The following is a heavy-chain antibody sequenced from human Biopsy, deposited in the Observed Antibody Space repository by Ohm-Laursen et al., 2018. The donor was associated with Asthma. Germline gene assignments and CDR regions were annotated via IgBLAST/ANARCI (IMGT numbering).Heavy chain of an antibody. CDR2: IYYSGST. Sequence: SDTLSLTCTVSGGSINIGDYYWSWIRQHPGKGLEWIGYIYYSGSTYYNPPLKSRVSILIDTSKNQFSLRLSSVTAADTAVYYCARTTYGDDGFDPWGQGTLVTVSS. J-gene: IGHJ5*02. CDR1: GGSINIGDYY. V-gene: IGHV4-31*03. D-gene: IGHD4-17*01. CDR3: ARTTYGDDGFDP.